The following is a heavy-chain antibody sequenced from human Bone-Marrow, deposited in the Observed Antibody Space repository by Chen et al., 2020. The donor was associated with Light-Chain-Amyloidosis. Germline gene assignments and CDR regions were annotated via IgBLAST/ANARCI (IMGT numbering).Heavy chain of an antibody. CDR1: GGSFSAYY. CDR2: VTHTGST. D-gene: IGHD2-15*01. CDR3: ARNGHYSIDS. V-gene: IGHV4-34*01. J-gene: IGHJ4*02. Sequence: QVQLQQWGAGLLKPSETLSLTCAVYGGSFSAYYWSWVRQPPGKGLEWIGEVTHTGSTSYNPSVESLVTMSLDISKNQFSLKLTSVTAADTAVYYCARNGHYSIDSWGQGTLVTVSS.